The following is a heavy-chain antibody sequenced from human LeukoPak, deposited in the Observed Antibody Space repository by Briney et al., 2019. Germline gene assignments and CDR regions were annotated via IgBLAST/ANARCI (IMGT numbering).Heavy chain of an antibody. V-gene: IGHV4-61*09. CDR3: ARETYLIHYASGSSRHGMDV. CDR1: GGSISNGSY. D-gene: IGHD3-10*01. Sequence: SETLSLTCIVFGGSISNGSYWTWIRQPAGKGLEWMGHIYTSGSANYNPSLKSRVTISVDTSKNQFSLKVSSVTAADTAVYYWARETYLIHYASGSSRHGMDVWGQGTTVTVSS. J-gene: IGHJ6*02. CDR2: IYTSGSA.